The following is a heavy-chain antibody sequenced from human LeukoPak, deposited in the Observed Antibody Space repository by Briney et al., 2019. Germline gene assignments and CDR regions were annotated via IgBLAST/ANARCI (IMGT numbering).Heavy chain of an antibody. Sequence: SETLSLTCTVSGGSIGSYYWSWIRQPPGKGLEWIGYIYYSGSTNYNPSLKSRVTISVDTSKNQFSLKLSSVTAADTAVYYCARQGGYSYGYPFDYWGQGTLVTVSS. D-gene: IGHD5-18*01. CDR1: GGSIGSYY. CDR2: IYYSGST. CDR3: ARQGGYSYGYPFDY. V-gene: IGHV4-59*08. J-gene: IGHJ4*02.